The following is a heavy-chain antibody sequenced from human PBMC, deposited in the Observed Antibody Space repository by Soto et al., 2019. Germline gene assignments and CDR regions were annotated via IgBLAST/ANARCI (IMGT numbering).Heavy chain of an antibody. CDR1: GASISYGGFS. CDR2: ISHLEST. D-gene: IGHD5-12*01. V-gene: IGHV4-30-2*06. J-gene: IGHJ4*02. CDR3: ARGGGYDSVDY. Sequence: SETLSVTYTVSGASISYGGFSWSWIRQSPGKGLEWIGYISHLESTYFHPSFKSRLTMSIDRTRNQFSLKLSSVTAADMAVYYCARGGGYDSVDYWGQGGLVT.